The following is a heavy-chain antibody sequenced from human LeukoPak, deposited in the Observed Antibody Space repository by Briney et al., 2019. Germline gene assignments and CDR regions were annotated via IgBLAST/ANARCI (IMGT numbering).Heavy chain of an antibody. V-gene: IGHV3-21*01. CDR2: ISSSSSYI. Sequence: GGSLRLSCAASGFTFSSYSMKWVRQAPGKGLEWVSSISSSSSYIYYADSVKGRFTISRDNAKNSLYLQMNSLRAEDTAVYYCARVDSGYDPGDYWGQGTLVTVSS. CDR1: GFTFSSYS. D-gene: IGHD5-12*01. J-gene: IGHJ4*02. CDR3: ARVDSGYDPGDY.